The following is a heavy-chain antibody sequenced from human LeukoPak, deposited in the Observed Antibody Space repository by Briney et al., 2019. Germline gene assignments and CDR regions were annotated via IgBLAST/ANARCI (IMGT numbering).Heavy chain of an antibody. Sequence: GGSPRLSCAASGFTFSSYWMSWVRQAPGKGLEWVSSISSSSSYIYYADSVKGRFTISRDNAKNSLYLQMNSLRAEDTAVYYCARGDDYVWGSYRYKHPLDYWGQGTLVTVSS. CDR2: ISSSSSYI. CDR1: GFTFSSYW. CDR3: ARGDDYVWGSYRYKHPLDY. D-gene: IGHD3-16*02. J-gene: IGHJ4*02. V-gene: IGHV3-21*01.